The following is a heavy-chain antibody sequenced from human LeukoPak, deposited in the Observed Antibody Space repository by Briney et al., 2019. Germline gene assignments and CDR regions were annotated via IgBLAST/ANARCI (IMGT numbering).Heavy chain of an antibody. Sequence: QSGGSLRLSCAASGFTFVSYNMNWVRQAPGKGLEWVAYISSSSSLIYYAGSVKGRFTVSRDSVKRSLYLQMNSLRAEDTAVYYCARDGNRDGDMDVWGKGTTVTVSS. CDR2: ISSSSSLI. D-gene: IGHD1-1*01. CDR3: ARDGNRDGDMDV. V-gene: IGHV3-48*01. J-gene: IGHJ6*03. CDR1: GFTFVSYN.